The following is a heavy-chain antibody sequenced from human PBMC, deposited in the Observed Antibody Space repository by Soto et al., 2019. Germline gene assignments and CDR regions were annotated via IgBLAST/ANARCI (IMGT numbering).Heavy chain of an antibody. CDR1: GFSFSQYG. CDR2: IWYDGSNI. D-gene: IGHD3-22*01. Sequence: QVQLVESGGGVVQPGRSLRLSCTASGFSFSQYGMHWVRQAPGKGLEWVAVIWYDGSNIYYGDSVKGRFTISRDNSKNTLYLQMNSLRVEDTAVYYCARDHRDSSGYWWFDPWGQGTLVTVSS. CDR3: ARDHRDSSGYWWFDP. V-gene: IGHV3-33*01. J-gene: IGHJ5*02.